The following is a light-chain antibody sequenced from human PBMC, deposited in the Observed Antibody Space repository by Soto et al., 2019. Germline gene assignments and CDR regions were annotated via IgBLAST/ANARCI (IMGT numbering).Light chain of an antibody. CDR3: QRYNNWPLT. V-gene: IGKV3-15*01. J-gene: IGKJ4*01. CDR2: GAS. Sequence: IVLTQSPATLSVSPGERATLSCRASQSVGYYLAWYQQRPGQIPRLLIYGASTRATGIPARFSGSRSGTEFTLTINSLQSEDFAVYYCQRYNNWPLTFGGGTKVDI. CDR1: QSVGYY.